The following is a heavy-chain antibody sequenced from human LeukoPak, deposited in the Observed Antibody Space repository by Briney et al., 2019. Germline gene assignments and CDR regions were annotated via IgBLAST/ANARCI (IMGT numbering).Heavy chain of an antibody. V-gene: IGHV4-39*01. CDR2: IYNSAST. J-gene: IGHJ4*02. Sequence: SETLSLTCTVSGGSFRSNSYYWVWIRQPPGKGLEWLASIYNSASTHYNPSLRSRLTISMDSSRGEFSLRLNSVTPTDTAVYYCARNISGWTFDSWGRGTLVTVSS. D-gene: IGHD6-19*01. CDR1: GGSFRSNSYY. CDR3: ARNISGWTFDS.